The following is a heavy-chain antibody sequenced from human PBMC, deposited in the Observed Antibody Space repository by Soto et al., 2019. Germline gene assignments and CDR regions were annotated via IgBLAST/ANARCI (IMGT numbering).Heavy chain of an antibody. D-gene: IGHD3-22*01. J-gene: IGHJ5*02. CDR2: IKQDGSEK. Sequence: GGSLRLSCAASGFTFSSYWMSWVRQAPGKGREGVANIKQDGSEKYYVDSVKGRFTISRDNAKNSLYLQMDSLRAEDTAVYYCASDRHYYDSSGYQAWFAPWGKGTLVTVSS. CDR3: ASDRHYYDSSGYQAWFAP. CDR1: GFTFSSYW. V-gene: IGHV3-7*01.